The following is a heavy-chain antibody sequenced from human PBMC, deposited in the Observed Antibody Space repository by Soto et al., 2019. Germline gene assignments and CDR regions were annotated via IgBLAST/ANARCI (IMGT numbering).Heavy chain of an antibody. D-gene: IGHD5-12*01. V-gene: IGHV3-23*01. J-gene: IGHJ4*02. CDR2: ISGSGGST. CDR1: GFTFSSYA. Sequence: GGSLRLSCAASGFTFSSYAMSWVRQAPGKGLEWVSAISGSGGSTYYADSVKGRFTISRDNSKNTLYLQMNSLRAEDTAVYYCAKDKYLIVATIENDYWGQGTLVTVSS. CDR3: AKDKYLIVATIENDY.